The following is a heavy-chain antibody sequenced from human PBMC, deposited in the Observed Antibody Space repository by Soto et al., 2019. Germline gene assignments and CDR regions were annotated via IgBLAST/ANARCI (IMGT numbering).Heavy chain of an antibody. J-gene: IGHJ4*02. CDR2: IIPIFGTA. CDR1: GGTFSSYA. CDR3: ARVVRDYGDCDSYFDY. V-gene: IGHV1-69*13. D-gene: IGHD4-17*01. Sequence: ASVKVSCKASGGTFSSYAISWVRQAPGQGLEWMGGIIPIFGTANYAQKFQGRVTITADESTSTAYMELSSLRSEDTAVYYCARVVRDYGDCDSYFDYWGQGTLVTVSS.